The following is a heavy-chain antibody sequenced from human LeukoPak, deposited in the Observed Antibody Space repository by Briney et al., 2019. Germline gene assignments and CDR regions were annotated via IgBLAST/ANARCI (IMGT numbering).Heavy chain of an antibody. Sequence: ASVKVSCKASGYTFTSYDINWVRQATGQGLEWMGRMNPNSGNTGYAQKFQGRVTMTRNTSISTAYMELSSLRSEDTAVYYCARVVRGVIISGVDYWGQGTLVTVSS. J-gene: IGHJ4*02. CDR2: MNPNSGNT. V-gene: IGHV1-8*01. CDR1: GYTFTSYD. D-gene: IGHD3-10*01. CDR3: ARVVRGVIISGVDY.